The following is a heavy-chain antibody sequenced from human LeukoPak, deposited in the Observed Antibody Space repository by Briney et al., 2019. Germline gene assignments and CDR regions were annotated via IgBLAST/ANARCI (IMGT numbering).Heavy chain of an antibody. CDR2: ISYDGSNK. J-gene: IGHJ6*03. D-gene: IGHD3-3*01. CDR3: GKKVLVVTIFGVVTLGDYYYMDV. V-gene: IGHV3-30-3*02. Sequence: GGSLRLSCAASGFTFSSYAMHWVRQAPGKGLEWVAVISYDGSNKYYADSVKGRFTISRDNSKNTLYLQMNSLRAEDTAVYYGGKKVLVVTIFGVVTLGDYYYMDVWGKGTTVTVSS. CDR1: GFTFSSYA.